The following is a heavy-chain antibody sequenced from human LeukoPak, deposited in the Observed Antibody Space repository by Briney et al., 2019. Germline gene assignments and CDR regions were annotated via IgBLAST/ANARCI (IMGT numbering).Heavy chain of an antibody. J-gene: IGHJ3*02. Sequence: PSETLSLTCTVSGCSISRYSWSWIRQPAGKGLEWIGRMYLSGNTNYNPSLKNRVTMSPDTSKNQFSLKLRSVTAADTAVYYCARSGSYADDAFDIWGQGTMVTVSS. CDR1: GCSISRYS. CDR3: ARSGSYADDAFDI. CDR2: MYLSGNT. V-gene: IGHV4-4*07. D-gene: IGHD1-26*01.